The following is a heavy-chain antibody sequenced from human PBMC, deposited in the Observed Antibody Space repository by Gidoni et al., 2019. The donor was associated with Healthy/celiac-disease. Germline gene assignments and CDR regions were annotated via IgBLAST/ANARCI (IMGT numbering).Heavy chain of an antibody. CDR1: GGTFSSYA. Sequence: QVQLVQSGAEVKKPGSSVKVSCKASGGTFSSYAISWVRQAPGQGLEWMGGIIPIFGTANYAQKFQGRVTITADESTSTAYMELSSLRSEDTAVYYCARVGYDSSGYYLTGAFDIWGQGTMVTVSS. V-gene: IGHV1-69*01. D-gene: IGHD3-22*01. J-gene: IGHJ3*02. CDR3: ARVGYDSSGYYLTGAFDI. CDR2: IIPIFGTA.